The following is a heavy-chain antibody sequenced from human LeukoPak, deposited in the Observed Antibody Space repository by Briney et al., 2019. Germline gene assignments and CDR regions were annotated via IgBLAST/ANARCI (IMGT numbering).Heavy chain of an antibody. CDR3: ASSGIAVAENWFDP. Sequence: ASVKVSCKASGYTFTGYYMHWVRQAPGQGLEWMGWINPNSGGTNYAQKFQGRVTMTRDTSISTAYMELSRLRSDGTAVYYCASSGIAVAENWFDPWGQGTLVTVSS. CDR1: GYTFTGYY. D-gene: IGHD6-19*01. V-gene: IGHV1-2*02. CDR2: INPNSGGT. J-gene: IGHJ5*02.